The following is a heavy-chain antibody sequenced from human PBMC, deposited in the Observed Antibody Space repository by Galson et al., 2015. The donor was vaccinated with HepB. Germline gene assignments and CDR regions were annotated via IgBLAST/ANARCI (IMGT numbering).Heavy chain of an antibody. Sequence: TCTVSGGSISSSSYYWGWIRQPPGKGLEWIGSIYYSGSTYYNPSLKSRVTISVDTSKNQFSLKLSSVTAADTAVYYCARLRIDILTGYYFDYWGQGTLVTVSS. J-gene: IGHJ4*02. CDR2: IYYSGST. CDR3: ARLRIDILTGYYFDY. D-gene: IGHD3-9*01. V-gene: IGHV4-39*01. CDR1: GGSISSSSYY.